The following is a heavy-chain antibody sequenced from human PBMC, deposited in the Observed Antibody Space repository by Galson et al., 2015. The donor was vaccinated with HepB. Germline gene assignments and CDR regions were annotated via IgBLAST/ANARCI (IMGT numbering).Heavy chain of an antibody. CDR3: ARGETRGLYAYACGS. Sequence: SVTVSCKASGGPFITYGFTWVRQAPGQGLEWMGRIIPIFGTINYEQKFQGRVAITADKSTNTAYLELRRLKPDDTAIYFCARGETRGLYAYACGSWGQGTMVHVSS. CDR1: GGPFITYG. CDR2: IIPIFGTI. V-gene: IGHV1-69*06. J-gene: IGHJ3*01. D-gene: IGHD3-16*01.